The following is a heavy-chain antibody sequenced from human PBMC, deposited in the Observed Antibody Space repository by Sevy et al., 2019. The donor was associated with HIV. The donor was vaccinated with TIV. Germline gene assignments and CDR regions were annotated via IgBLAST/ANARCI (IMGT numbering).Heavy chain of an antibody. CDR1: GFTFSKYS. J-gene: IGHJ4*02. CDR3: AREGCTKPHDY. D-gene: IGHD2-8*01. V-gene: IGHV3-23*01. CDR2: LSFGCGEI. Sequence: GGSLRLSCAASGFTFSKYSMSWVRQPPGKGLEWVSNLSFGCGEINYADSVKGRFTISRDNSKSSVYLQMNNLRPEDTAAYYCAREGCTKPHDYWGQGTLVTVSS.